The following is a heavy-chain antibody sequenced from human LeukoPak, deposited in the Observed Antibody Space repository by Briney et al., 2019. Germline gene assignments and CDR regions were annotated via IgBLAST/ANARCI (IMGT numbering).Heavy chain of an antibody. Sequence: PGGSLRLSCAASGFTFSNAWMSWVRQAPGKGLEWVSAISGSGGSTYYADSVKGRFTISRDNSKNTLYLQMNSLRAEDTAVYYCLTSLVPFGNWGQGTLVTVSS. J-gene: IGHJ4*02. CDR1: GFTFSNAW. V-gene: IGHV3-23*01. D-gene: IGHD3-9*01. CDR2: ISGSGGST. CDR3: LTSLVPFGN.